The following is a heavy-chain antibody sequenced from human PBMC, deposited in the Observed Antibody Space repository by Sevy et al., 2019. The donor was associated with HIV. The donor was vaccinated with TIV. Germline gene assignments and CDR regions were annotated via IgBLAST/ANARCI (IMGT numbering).Heavy chain of an antibody. Sequence: SETLSLTCSVSGGSISSGDYYWSWIRQPPGKGLEWIGYIYYSGSTFYNPSLKSRLTISKHTSKNQFSLKLSSVTAADTAVYYCARYLPGDYSTWFDPWGQGTLVTVSS. CDR2: IYYSGST. CDR1: GGSISSGDYY. V-gene: IGHV4-30-4*01. J-gene: IGHJ5*02. CDR3: ARYLPGDYSTWFDP. D-gene: IGHD3-10*01.